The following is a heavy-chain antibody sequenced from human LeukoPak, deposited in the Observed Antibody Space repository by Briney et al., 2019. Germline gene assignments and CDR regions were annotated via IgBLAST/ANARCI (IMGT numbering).Heavy chain of an antibody. J-gene: IGHJ4*02. D-gene: IGHD6-13*01. CDR1: GGSISSSSYY. V-gene: IGHV4-39*01. Sequence: PSETLSLTCTVSGGSISSSSYYWGWIRQPPGKGLEWIGSIYYSGSTYYNPSLKSRVTISVDTSKNQFSLKPSSVTAADTSVYYCARRGSSSDKFDYWGQGTLVTVSS. CDR2: IYYSGST. CDR3: ARRGSSSDKFDY.